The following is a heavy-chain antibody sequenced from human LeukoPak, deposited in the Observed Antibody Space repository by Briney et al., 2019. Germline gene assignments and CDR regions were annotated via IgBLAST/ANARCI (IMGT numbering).Heavy chain of an antibody. V-gene: IGHV4-31*11. J-gene: IGHJ6*02. CDR2: IYYSGST. Sequence: PSETLSLTCAVYGGSFSGYYWSWIRQHPGKGLEWIGYIYYSGSTYYNPSLKSRVTISVDTSKNQFSLKLSSVTAADTAVYYCAGRYCSSTSCYESYYYYGMDVWGQGTTVTVSS. CDR3: AGRYCSSTSCYESYYYYGMDV. CDR1: GGSFSGYY. D-gene: IGHD2-2*01.